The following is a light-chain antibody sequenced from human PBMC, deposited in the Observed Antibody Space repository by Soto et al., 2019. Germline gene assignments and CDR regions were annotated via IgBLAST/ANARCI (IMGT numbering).Light chain of an antibody. J-gene: IGLJ1*01. CDR3: PSYRGSTLFV. V-gene: IGLV2-14*03. CDR2: DVT. Sequence: QSALTQPASVSGSPGQSIAISCTGTSSDVGPYNYVSWYQQHPGNAPRLLIYDVTNRPSGDFNRFSGSKSGSTALLTISGFQADDEADYYCPSYRGSTLFVFGTGTKLTVL. CDR1: SSDVGPYNY.